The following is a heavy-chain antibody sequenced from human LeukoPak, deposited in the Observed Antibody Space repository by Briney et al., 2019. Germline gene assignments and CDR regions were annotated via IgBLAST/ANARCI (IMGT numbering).Heavy chain of an antibody. CDR1: GFTFSPFA. J-gene: IGHJ4*02. V-gene: IGHV3-21*01. Sequence: GGSLRLSCAASGFTFSPFAMNWVRQAPGKGLEWVSSISSSSTYIYYADSVKGRFTISRDNAKNSLYLQMNSLRVEDTAVYYCARTRYYDILTGNILGSPPDYWGQGTLVTVSS. D-gene: IGHD3-9*01. CDR2: ISSSSTYI. CDR3: ARTRYYDILTGNILGSPPDY.